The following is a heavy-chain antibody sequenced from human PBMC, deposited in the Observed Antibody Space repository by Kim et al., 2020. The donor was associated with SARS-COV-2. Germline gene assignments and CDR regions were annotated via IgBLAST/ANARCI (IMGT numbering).Heavy chain of an antibody. V-gene: IGHV1-69*13. CDR1: GGTFSSYA. CDR2: IIPIFVTA. Sequence: SVKVSCKASGGTFSSYAISWVRQAPGQGLEWMGGIIPIFVTANYAQKFQGRVTITADESTSTAYMELSSLRSEDMAVYYCARDAYDSSGYTLYYFDYWGQGTLVTVSS. D-gene: IGHD3-22*01. J-gene: IGHJ4*02. CDR3: ARDAYDSSGYTLYYFDY.